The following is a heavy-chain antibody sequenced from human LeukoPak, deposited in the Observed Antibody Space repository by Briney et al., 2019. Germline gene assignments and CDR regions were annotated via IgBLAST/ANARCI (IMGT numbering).Heavy chain of an antibody. CDR1: GYSISSGYY. CDR3: ARLGVYYYDSSGYYYNWFDP. J-gene: IGHJ5*02. V-gene: IGHV4-38-2*02. CDR2: IYYSGST. Sequence: SETLSLTCTVSGYSISSGYYWGWIRQPPGKGLEWIGSIYYSGSTYYNPSLKSRVTISVDTSKNQFSLKLSSVTAADTAVYYCARLGVYYYDSSGYYYNWFDPWGQGTLVTVSS. D-gene: IGHD3-22*01.